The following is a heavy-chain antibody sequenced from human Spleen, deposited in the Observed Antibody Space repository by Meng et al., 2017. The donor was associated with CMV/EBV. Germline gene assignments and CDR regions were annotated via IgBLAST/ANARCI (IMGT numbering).Heavy chain of an antibody. V-gene: IGHV1-2*02. D-gene: IGHD7-27*01. CDR3: ARDNNWGPDY. Sequence: ASVKVSCKTSGYSFTDHYIHWVRQAPGQGLEWVGWVNPKTGDTNYAQQFQGRVTLTRDTSINTGYMELTRLTSDDTAVYYCARDNNWGPDYWGQGTLVTVSS. CDR2: VNPKTGDT. CDR1: GYSFTDHY. J-gene: IGHJ4*02.